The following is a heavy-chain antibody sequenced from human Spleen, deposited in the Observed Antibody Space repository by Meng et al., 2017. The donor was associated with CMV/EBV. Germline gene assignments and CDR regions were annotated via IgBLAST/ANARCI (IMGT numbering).Heavy chain of an antibody. CDR2: IKPNSGYT. V-gene: IGHV1-2*02. D-gene: IGHD3-16*01. J-gene: IGHJ4*02. CDR1: GYFFSDHF. CDR3: TRDHDWGADY. Sequence: VSCKASGYFFSDHFMHWVRQAPGQGLEWMGWIKPNSGYTNYAQNLQGRVTMTSDSSIATAYMELSGLTSDDTAVYYCTRDHDWGADYWGQGTLVTVSS.